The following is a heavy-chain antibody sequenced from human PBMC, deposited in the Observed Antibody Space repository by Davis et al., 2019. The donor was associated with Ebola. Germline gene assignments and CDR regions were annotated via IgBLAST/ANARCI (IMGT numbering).Heavy chain of an antibody. D-gene: IGHD2-15*01. Sequence: AASVKVSCKASGYTFTSYAMHWVRQAPGQRLEWMGWINAGNGNTKYSQKFQGRVTITRDTSASTAYMELSSLRSEDTAVYYCARVGYCSGGSCLRHYYYYGMDVWGQGTTVTVSS. CDR3: ARVGYCSGGSCLRHYYYYGMDV. V-gene: IGHV1-3*01. CDR2: INAGNGNT. J-gene: IGHJ6*02. CDR1: GYTFTSYA.